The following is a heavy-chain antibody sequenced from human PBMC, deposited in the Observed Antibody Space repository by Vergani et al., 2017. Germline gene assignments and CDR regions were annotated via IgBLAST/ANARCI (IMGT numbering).Heavy chain of an antibody. CDR3: AIVTDYYGSSCYYLDY. D-gene: IGHD3-22*01. CDR2: FDPEHGEV. J-gene: IGHJ4*02. CDR1: GNSLTELT. V-gene: IGHV1-24*01. Sequence: QVQLVQSGSEVRQPGASVKVSCQVSGNSLTELTIHWVRQAPGKGLEWMGGFDPEHGEVTFAHHLQGRVPKTKDRSTDTAYMELSSLRPEDMALYYCAIVTDYYGSSCYYLDYWGQGTLVTVSS.